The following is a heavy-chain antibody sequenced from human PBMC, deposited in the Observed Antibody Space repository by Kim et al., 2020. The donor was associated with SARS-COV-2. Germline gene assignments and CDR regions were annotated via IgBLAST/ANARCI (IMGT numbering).Heavy chain of an antibody. Sequence: SETLSLTCTVSGDSISGDDYYCSWIRQHPGKGLEWIGNMSYGGITRYNPSLKSRVSISVYTSTNQFSLKMTSMTAADTAVYYCASGNGYYYGSYGYCLDPWGKGTLVTVSS. J-gene: IGHJ5*02. V-gene: IGHV4-31*03. D-gene: IGHD3-22*01. CDR2: MSYGGIT. CDR1: GDSISGDDYY. CDR3: ASGNGYYYGSYGYCLDP.